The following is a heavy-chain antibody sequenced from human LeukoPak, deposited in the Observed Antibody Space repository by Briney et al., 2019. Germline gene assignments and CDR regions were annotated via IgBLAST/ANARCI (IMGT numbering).Heavy chain of an antibody. V-gene: IGHV4-39*01. Sequence: SETLSLACTVSGDSISSRSYYWGWIRQPPGKGLEWIGTISFNERTYYNPSLKSRVSISGDTSKNQFSLRLSSVTAADTAMYYCARHVESLGAGFPFDCWGQGTLVAVSS. CDR3: ARHVESLGAGFPFDC. D-gene: IGHD3-16*01. CDR1: GDSISSRSYY. CDR2: ISFNERT. J-gene: IGHJ4*02.